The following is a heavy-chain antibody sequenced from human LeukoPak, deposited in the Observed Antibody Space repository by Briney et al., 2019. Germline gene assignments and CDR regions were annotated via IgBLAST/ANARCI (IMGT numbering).Heavy chain of an antibody. CDR3: AACGGDCGGAFDI. CDR2: IIPIFGTA. V-gene: IGHV1-69*05. Sequence: SVKVSCKASGGTFSSYAISWVRQAPGQGLEWMGGIIPIFGTANYAQKFQGRVTLTRNTSITTAYMELSSLRSEDTAVYYCAACGGDCGGAFDIWGQGTMVTVSS. CDR1: GGTFSSYA. J-gene: IGHJ3*02. D-gene: IGHD2-21*02.